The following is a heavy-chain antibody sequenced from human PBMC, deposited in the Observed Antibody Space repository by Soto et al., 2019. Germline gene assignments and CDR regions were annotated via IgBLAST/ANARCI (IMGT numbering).Heavy chain of an antibody. Sequence: EVQLLESGGDLVQPGGSLRLSCAASGFTFSNYAMSWVRQAPGKGLEWVSAISGSGGTTYYAGSVKGRFTISRDNSKNTLFLQMHSLRAEDTAVYYCATFFAETGGSSGWPWSFHYWGQGTLVTVSS. CDR3: ATFFAETGGSSGWPWSFHY. D-gene: IGHD6-25*01. V-gene: IGHV3-23*01. CDR2: ISGSGGTT. J-gene: IGHJ4*02. CDR1: GFTFSNYA.